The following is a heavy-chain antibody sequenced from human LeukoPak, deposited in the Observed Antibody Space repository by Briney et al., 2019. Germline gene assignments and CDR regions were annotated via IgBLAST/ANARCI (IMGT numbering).Heavy chain of an antibody. D-gene: IGHD2-2*01. J-gene: IGHJ6*03. CDR2: INPNSGGT. CDR3: ARDGIVVVPAAISWGYYYYYMDV. Sequence: GASVKVSCKTSGYTFTGYYMHWVRQAPGQGLEWMGWINPNSGGTNYAQKFQGRVTMTRDTFISTAYMELSRLRSDDTAVYYCARDGIVVVPAAISWGYYYYYMDVWGKGTTVTVSS. CDR1: GYTFTGYY. V-gene: IGHV1-2*02.